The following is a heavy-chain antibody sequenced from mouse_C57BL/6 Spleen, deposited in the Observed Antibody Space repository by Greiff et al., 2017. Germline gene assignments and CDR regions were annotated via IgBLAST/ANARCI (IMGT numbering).Heavy chain of an antibody. CDR2: ISYDGSN. V-gene: IGHV3-6*01. D-gene: IGHD4-1*02. CDR1: GYSITSGYY. CDR3: ARGPQLGVGFAY. J-gene: IGHJ3*01. Sequence: ESGPGLVKPSQSLSLTCSVTGYSITSGYYWNWIRQFPGNKLEWMGYISYDGSNNYNPSLKNRISITRDTSKNQFFLKLNSVTTEDTATYYCARGPQLGVGFAYWGQGTLVTVSA.